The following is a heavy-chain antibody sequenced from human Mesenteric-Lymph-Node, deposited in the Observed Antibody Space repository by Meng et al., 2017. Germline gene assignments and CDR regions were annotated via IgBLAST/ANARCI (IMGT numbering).Heavy chain of an antibody. CDR3: ARDSYYAHDY. J-gene: IGHJ4*02. Sequence: GESLKISCAVSGFSFSSYWMSWVRQAPGKGLEWVANIKEDGSEKYYVDSMKGRFTISRDNAKNSLYLQMNSLRAEDTAVYYCARDSYYAHDYWGQGTLVTGAS. CDR1: GFSFSSYW. D-gene: IGHD2/OR15-2a*01. V-gene: IGHV3-7*01. CDR2: IKEDGSEK.